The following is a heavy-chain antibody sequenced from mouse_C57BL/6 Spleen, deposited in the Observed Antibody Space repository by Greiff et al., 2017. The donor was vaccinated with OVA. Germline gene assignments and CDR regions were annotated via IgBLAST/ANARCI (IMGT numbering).Heavy chain of an antibody. J-gene: IGHJ1*03. Sequence: EVKLLQSGGGLVQPGGSLSLSCAASGFTFTDYYMRWVRQPPGKALEWLGFISNKANGYTTEYSVSVKGRFTISRDNSQSILYLQINALRAEDSATYYCARSYYYGSSHWYVDVWGTGTTVTVSS. CDR2: ISNKANGYTT. D-gene: IGHD1-1*01. V-gene: IGHV7-3*01. CDR1: GFTFTDYY. CDR3: ARSYYYGSSHWYVDV.